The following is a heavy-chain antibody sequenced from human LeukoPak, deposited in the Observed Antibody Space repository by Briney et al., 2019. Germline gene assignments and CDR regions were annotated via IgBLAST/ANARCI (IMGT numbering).Heavy chain of an antibody. CDR3: AKRGSSGYPHGAFDI. J-gene: IGHJ3*02. CDR1: GFTVSSNY. V-gene: IGHV3-53*01. Sequence: GGSLRLSCAASGFTVSSNYMSWVRQAPGKGLEWVSVIYSGGSTYYADSVKGRCTISRDNSKNTLYLQMNSLRAEDTAVYYCAKRGSSGYPHGAFDIWGQGTMVTVSS. D-gene: IGHD3-22*01. CDR2: IYSGGST.